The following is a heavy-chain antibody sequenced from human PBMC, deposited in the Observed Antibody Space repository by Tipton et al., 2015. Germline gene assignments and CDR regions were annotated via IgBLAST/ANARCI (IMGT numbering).Heavy chain of an antibody. D-gene: IGHD3-16*01. V-gene: IGHV4-59*01. Sequence: TLSLTCTVSGGSISSYYWSWIRQPPGEGLEWIGNIYYSGSTNYNPSLKSRVTISVDTSKNQFSLNLSSVTAADTAVYYCARYRMGVDSWGQGTLVAVSS. CDR3: ARYRMGVDS. CDR2: IYYSGST. CDR1: GGSISSYY. J-gene: IGHJ4*02.